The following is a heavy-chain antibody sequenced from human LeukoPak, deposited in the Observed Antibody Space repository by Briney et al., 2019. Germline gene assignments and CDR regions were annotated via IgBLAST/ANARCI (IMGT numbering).Heavy chain of an antibody. J-gene: IGHJ4*02. CDR3: AKIRAGYSSSWTDY. CDR1: GFTFSSYS. Sequence: PGGSLRLSCAASGFTFSSYSMNWVRQAPGKGLEWVSSISSSSSYIYYADSVKGRFTISRDNAKNSLYLQMYSLRPEDTAVYYCAKIRAGYSSSWTDYWGQGTLVTVSS. D-gene: IGHD6-13*01. V-gene: IGHV3-21*01. CDR2: ISSSSSYI.